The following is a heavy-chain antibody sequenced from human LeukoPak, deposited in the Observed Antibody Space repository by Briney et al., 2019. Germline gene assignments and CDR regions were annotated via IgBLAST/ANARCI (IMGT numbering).Heavy chain of an antibody. D-gene: IGHD4-17*01. CDR3: ARKPLSYSDYEVDY. J-gene: IGHJ4*02. CDR2: IWYDGSNK. V-gene: IGHV3-33*01. CDR1: GFTFNNYG. Sequence: PGGSLRLSCAASGFTFNNYGMHWVRQVPGKGLEWVAVIWYDGSNKYYADSVKGRFTISRDNSRNTLYLQMNSLRAEDTAVYYCARKPLSYSDYEVDYWGQGTLVTVSS.